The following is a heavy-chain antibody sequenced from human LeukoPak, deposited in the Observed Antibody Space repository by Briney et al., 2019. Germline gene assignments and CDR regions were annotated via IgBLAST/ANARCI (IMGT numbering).Heavy chain of an antibody. CDR1: GFTFSSYG. Sequence: GGSLRLSCAASGFTFSSYGMHWVRQAPGKGLEWVAVIWYDGSNKYYADSVKGRFTISRDNSKNTLYLQMNSLRAEDTAVYYCGRGHGNSAGVDYWGQGTLVTVSS. D-gene: IGHD4-23*01. J-gene: IGHJ4*02. CDR3: GRGHGNSAGVDY. CDR2: IWYDGSNK. V-gene: IGHV3-33*01.